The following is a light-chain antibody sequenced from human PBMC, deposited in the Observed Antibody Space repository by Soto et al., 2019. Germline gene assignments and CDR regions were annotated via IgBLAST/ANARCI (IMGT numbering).Light chain of an antibody. V-gene: IGLV2-14*01. CDR1: SSDVGGYNY. CDR3: SSYTSSSTPHVV. J-gene: IGLJ2*01. CDR2: DGS. Sequence: QSVLTQPASVSGSPGQSITISCTGTSSDVGGYNYVSWYQQHPGKAPQLMIYDGSNRPSGVSNRFSGSKSGNTASLTISGLQAEYEADYYCSSYTSSSTPHVVFGGGTKLTVL.